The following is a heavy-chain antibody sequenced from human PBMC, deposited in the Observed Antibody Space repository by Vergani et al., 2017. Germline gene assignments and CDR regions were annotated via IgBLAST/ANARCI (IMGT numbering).Heavy chain of an antibody. CDR2: VSGSGGST. Sequence: EVQLLESGGGLVQPGGSLRLSCADSGFTFSKYAMSWVRQAPGKGLEWVSSVSGSGGSTYYADSVKGRFTISRDNSKNTLYLQMNSLRAEDTAVYYCARDPNLDYWGQGTLVTVSS. CDR3: ARDPNLDY. CDR1: GFTFSKYA. J-gene: IGHJ4*02. V-gene: IGHV3-23*01.